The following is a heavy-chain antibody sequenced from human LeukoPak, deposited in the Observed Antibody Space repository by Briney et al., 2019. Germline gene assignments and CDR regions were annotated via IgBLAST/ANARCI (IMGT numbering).Heavy chain of an antibody. Sequence: GGSLRPSCAASGFTFRSFALSWVRQAPGKGLEWVSGMSGSGGSTYSADSVKGRFTISRDNSRNTLYLQMNTLRAEDTAVYYCAKDREYSYVYDAFDIWGQGTLVTVSS. D-gene: IGHD3-16*01. CDR1: GFTFRSFA. J-gene: IGHJ3*02. CDR2: MSGSGGST. V-gene: IGHV3-23*01. CDR3: AKDREYSYVYDAFDI.